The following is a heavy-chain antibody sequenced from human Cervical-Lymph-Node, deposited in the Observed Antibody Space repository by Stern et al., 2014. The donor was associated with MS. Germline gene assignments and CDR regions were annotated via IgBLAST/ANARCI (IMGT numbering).Heavy chain of an antibody. CDR3: AKTSTGSVWWLSDIDY. CDR2: ISYDGSNK. J-gene: IGHJ4*02. Sequence: QMQLVQSGGGVVQPGRSLRLSCAASGFTFSSYGMHWVRQAPGKGLEWVAVISYDGSNKYYADSVKGRFTISRDNSKNTLYLQMNSLRAEDTAVYYCAKTSTGSVWWLSDIDYWGQGTLVTVSS. D-gene: IGHD1-26*01. V-gene: IGHV3-30*18. CDR1: GFTFSSYG.